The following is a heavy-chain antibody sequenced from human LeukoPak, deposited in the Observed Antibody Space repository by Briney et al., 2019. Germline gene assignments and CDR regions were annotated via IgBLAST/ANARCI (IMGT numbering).Heavy chain of an antibody. Sequence: SETLSLTCTVSGGSISSHYWSWIRQPPGEGLEWIGYIYYSGSTNYNPSLKSRVTISVDTSKNQFFLKLSSVTAADTAVYYCAALPSMATPYYYMDVWGKGTTVTVSS. CDR1: GGSISSHY. CDR3: AALPSMATPYYYMDV. V-gene: IGHV4-59*11. D-gene: IGHD2/OR15-2a*01. J-gene: IGHJ6*03. CDR2: IYYSGST.